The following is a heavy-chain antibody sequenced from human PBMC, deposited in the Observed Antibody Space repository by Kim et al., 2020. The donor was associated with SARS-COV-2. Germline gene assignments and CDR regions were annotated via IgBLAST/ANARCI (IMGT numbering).Heavy chain of an antibody. CDR1: GYSFTSYW. CDR3: ARVTRPTYYYDSSGYYVGAFDI. J-gene: IGHJ3*02. V-gene: IGHV5-51*01. CDR2: IYPGDCDT. D-gene: IGHD3-22*01. Sequence: GESLKISCKGSGYSFTSYWIGWVRQMPGKGLEWMGIIYPGDCDTRYSPSFQGQVTISADKSISTAYLQWSSLKASDTAMYYCARVTRPTYYYDSSGYYVGAFDIWGQGTMVTVSS.